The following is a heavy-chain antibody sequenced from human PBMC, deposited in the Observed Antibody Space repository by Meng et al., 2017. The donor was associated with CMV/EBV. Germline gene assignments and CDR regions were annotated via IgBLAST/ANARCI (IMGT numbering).Heavy chain of an antibody. V-gene: IGHV4-38-2*02. D-gene: IGHD3-10*01. J-gene: IGHJ6*02. CDR2: IHHSGST. Sequence: SETLSLTCTVSGSSISRGYFWGWIRQPPGKGLEWIGSIHHSGSTYYKSSLKSRVTISVDTSKNQFSLKLSSVTAADTAVYYCARGREYYGSGRGYYYYYYGMDVWGQGTTVTVSS. CDR1: GSSISRGYF. CDR3: ARGREYYGSGRGYYYYYYGMDV.